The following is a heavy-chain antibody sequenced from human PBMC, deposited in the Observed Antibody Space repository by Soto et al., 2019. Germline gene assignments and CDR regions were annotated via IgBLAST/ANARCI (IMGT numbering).Heavy chain of an antibody. V-gene: IGHV3-23*01. CDR3: AKDGIYGFFDY. D-gene: IGHD1-26*01. Sequence: GGSLRLSCAASGFTFSSYAMSWVRQAPGKGLEWVSAIGGSGGSTYYADSVKGRFTISRDNSKNTMDLQMNSLRAEDTAVYYCAKDGIYGFFDYWGQGTLVTVSS. J-gene: IGHJ4*02. CDR2: IGGSGGST. CDR1: GFTFSSYA.